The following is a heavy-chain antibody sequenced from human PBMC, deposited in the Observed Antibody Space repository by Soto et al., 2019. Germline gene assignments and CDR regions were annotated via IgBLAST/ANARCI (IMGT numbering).Heavy chain of an antibody. J-gene: IGHJ4*01. CDR1: VYSISSGSY. Sequence: SETLSLTCTVSVYSISSGSYWAWIRQPPGKGPDWIASIYHGGTTFYNPSLKSRITISVDTSNNQFSMKLTSVTAADTAVYYCARVPVMVVAGSTFEYWGPGTLVTVSS. CDR2: IYHGGTT. D-gene: IGHD6-19*01. V-gene: IGHV4-38-2*02. CDR3: ARVPVMVVAGSTFEY.